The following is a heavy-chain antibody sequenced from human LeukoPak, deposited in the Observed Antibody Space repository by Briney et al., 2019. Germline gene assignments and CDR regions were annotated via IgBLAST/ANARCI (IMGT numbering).Heavy chain of an antibody. CDR2: ISGSGGST. D-gene: IGHD3-10*01. Sequence: PGGSLRLSCAASGFTFSSYAMSWVRQAPGKGLEWVSAISGSGGSTYYADSAKGRFTISRDNSKNTLYLQMNSLRAEDTAVYYCAIFPGDLLVSDYGMDVWGQGTTVTVSS. J-gene: IGHJ6*02. V-gene: IGHV3-23*01. CDR3: AIFPGDLLVSDYGMDV. CDR1: GFTFSSYA.